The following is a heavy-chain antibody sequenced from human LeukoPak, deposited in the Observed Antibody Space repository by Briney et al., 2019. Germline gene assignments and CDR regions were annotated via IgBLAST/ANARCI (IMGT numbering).Heavy chain of an antibody. CDR3: ARGGPVGDFDY. CDR1: GFTFSSYW. V-gene: IGHV3-74*01. CDR2: INSDGSST. J-gene: IGHJ4*02. D-gene: IGHD3-10*01. Sequence: GGSLRLSCAASGFTFSSYWMHRVRQAPGKGLVWVSRINSDGSSTSYADSVKGRFTISRDNAKNTLYLQMNSLRAEDTAVYYCARGGPVGDFDYWGQGTLVTVSS.